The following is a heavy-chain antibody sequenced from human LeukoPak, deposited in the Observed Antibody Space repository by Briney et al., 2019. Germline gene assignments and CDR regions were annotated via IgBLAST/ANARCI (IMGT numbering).Heavy chain of an antibody. J-gene: IGHJ3*02. CDR1: GGSISSGGYY. D-gene: IGHD5-12*01. V-gene: IGHV4-30-4*01. CDR3: AREKRGYDAFDI. Sequence: SETLSLTCTVSGGSISSGGYYWSWIRQPPGKGLEWIGYIYYSGSTYYNPSLKSRVTISVDTSKNQFSLKLSSVTAADTAVYYCAREKRGYDAFDIWGQGTMVTVSS. CDR2: IYYSGST.